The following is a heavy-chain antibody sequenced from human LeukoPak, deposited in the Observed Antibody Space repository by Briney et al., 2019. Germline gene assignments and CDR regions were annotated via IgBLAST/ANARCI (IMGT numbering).Heavy chain of an antibody. D-gene: IGHD1-26*01. CDR1: GGSISSSSYY. J-gene: IGHJ6*02. Sequence: SETLSLTCTVSGGSISSSSYYWGWIRQPPGKGLEWIGSIYYSGSTYYNPFLKSRVTISVDTSKNHFSLRLSSVTAADTAVYYCARRRPTGGGATSYYFYGLDVWGQGTTVTVSS. CDR2: IYYSGST. CDR3: ARRRPTGGGATSYYFYGLDV. V-gene: IGHV4-39*02.